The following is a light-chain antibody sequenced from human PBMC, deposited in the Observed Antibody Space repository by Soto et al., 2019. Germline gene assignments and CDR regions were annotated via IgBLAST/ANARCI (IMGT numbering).Light chain of an antibody. CDR1: QSVSSY. CDR3: QQRSSWPPT. CDR2: DAS. Sequence: DIVLTQSPATLSLSPGERATLSCRASQSVSSYLAWYQQKPGQAPRLLIYDASNRATGIQDRFSGSGSGTDFTLNISSLEPEDFAVYYCQQRSSWPPTFGQGTKLEIK. V-gene: IGKV3-11*01. J-gene: IGKJ2*01.